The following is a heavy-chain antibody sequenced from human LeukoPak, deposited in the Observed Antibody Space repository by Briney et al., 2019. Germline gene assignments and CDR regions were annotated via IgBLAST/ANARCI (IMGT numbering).Heavy chain of an antibody. V-gene: IGHV4-39*07. CDR3: ARARYYYDSSGYRGAFDI. Sequence: PSETLSLTCTVSGGSISSSSYYWGWIRQPPGKGLEWIGSIYYSGSTYYNPSLKSRVTISVDTSKNQFSLKLSSVTAADTAVYYCARARYYYDSSGYRGAFDIWGQGTMVTVSS. J-gene: IGHJ3*02. CDR1: GGSISSSSYY. D-gene: IGHD3-22*01. CDR2: IYYSGST.